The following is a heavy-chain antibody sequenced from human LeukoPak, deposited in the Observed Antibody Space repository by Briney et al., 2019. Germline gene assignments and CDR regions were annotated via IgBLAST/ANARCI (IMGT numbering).Heavy chain of an antibody. Sequence: GGSLRLSCTASGFTFSSYGMHWVRQAPGKGLEWVTVISYDGSNKYYSDSVKGRFSISRDNSKNTLNLQMNSLRVEDTAVYYCVKEEDYYEYRYGMDVWGQGTTVTVSS. D-gene: IGHD3-22*01. V-gene: IGHV3-30*19. CDR3: VKEEDYYEYRYGMDV. CDR1: GFTFSSYG. J-gene: IGHJ6*02. CDR2: ISYDGSNK.